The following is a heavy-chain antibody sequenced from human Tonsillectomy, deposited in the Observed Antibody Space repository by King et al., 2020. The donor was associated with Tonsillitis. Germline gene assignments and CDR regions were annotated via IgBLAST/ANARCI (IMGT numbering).Heavy chain of an antibody. CDR2: MNPNSGNT. J-gene: IGHJ5*02. V-gene: IGHV1-8*01. CDR3: ARGRCGTTMKKGLYNWFDP. CDR1: GYTFTSYD. D-gene: IGHD1-7*01. Sequence: QLVQSGAEVKKPGASVKVSCKASGYTFTSYDINWVRQATGQGLEWMGWMNPNSGNTGYAQKFQGRVTMTRNTSISTAYMELSSLRSEDTAVYYCARGRCGTTMKKGLYNWFDPWGQGTLVTVSS.